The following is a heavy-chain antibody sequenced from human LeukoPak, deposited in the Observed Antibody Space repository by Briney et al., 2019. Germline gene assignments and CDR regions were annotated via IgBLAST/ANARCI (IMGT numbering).Heavy chain of an antibody. J-gene: IGHJ4*02. CDR2: INRDGSTT. CDR1: GFTFSNYW. Sequence: PGGSLRLSCAASGFTFSNYWVHWFRQAPGKGLVWVSRINRDGSTTKYADSVKGRFTVSRDNAKNTLNLQMNSLRAEDTAVYYCARDKKSGESSEIDYWGQGTLVTVSS. V-gene: IGHV3-74*03. CDR3: ARDKKSGESSEIDY. D-gene: IGHD3-10*01.